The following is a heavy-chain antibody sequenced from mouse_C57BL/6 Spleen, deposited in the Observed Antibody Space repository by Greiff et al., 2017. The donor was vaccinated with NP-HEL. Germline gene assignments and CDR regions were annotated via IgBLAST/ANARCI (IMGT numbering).Heavy chain of an antibody. D-gene: IGHD1-1*01. V-gene: IGHV1-55*01. CDR2: IYPGSGST. CDR1: GYTFTSYW. CDR3: ARSLITTPRDYFDY. Sequence: VQLQQSGAELVKPGASVKMSCKASGYTFTSYWITWVKQRPGQGLEWIGDIYPGSGSTNYNEKFKSKATLTVDTSSSTAYMQLSSLTSEDSAVYYCARSLITTPRDYFDYWGQGTTLTVSS. J-gene: IGHJ2*01.